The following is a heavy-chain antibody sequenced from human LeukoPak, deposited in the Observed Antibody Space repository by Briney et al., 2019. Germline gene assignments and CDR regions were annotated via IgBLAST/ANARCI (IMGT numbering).Heavy chain of an antibody. D-gene: IGHD3-22*01. CDR2: ITTSSYT. CDR1: GFTFSDYY. Sequence: GGSLRLSCAASGFTFSDYYMSWIRQAPGKGLEWLSYITTSSYTNYADSVKGRFTISRDNAKNSLYLQMNSLRREDTAVYYCARDAGGYYPDYWGQGTLVTVSS. V-gene: IGHV3-11*06. J-gene: IGHJ4*02. CDR3: ARDAGGYYPDY.